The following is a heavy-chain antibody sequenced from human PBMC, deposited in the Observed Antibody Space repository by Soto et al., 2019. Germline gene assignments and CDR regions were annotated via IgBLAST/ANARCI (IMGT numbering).Heavy chain of an antibody. CDR1: GYTFTGYG. CDR3: GRDGSGGIIDS. V-gene: IGHV1-18*01. Sequence: ALVKVSCKTSGYTFTGYGINWVRQAPRHGLEWMGWNSAFNGNTKYGQNIQGRVIMTTDTSASRAYMELRSLRYDDTAVYFCGRDGSGGIIDSWGQGTMVTVSS. CDR2: NSAFNGNT. D-gene: IGHD3-16*01. J-gene: IGHJ3*01.